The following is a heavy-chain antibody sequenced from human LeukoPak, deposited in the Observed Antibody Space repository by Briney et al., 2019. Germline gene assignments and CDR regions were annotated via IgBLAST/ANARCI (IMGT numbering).Heavy chain of an antibody. CDR2: INTNTGNP. CDR1: GDTFSSYV. CDR3: ARNRISHHMDV. D-gene: IGHD2-15*01. J-gene: IGHJ6*03. Sequence: GASVKVSCKTSGDTFSSYVIGWVRQAPGQGLELMGWINTNTGNPTYAQGFTGRFVFSLDTSVSTAYLQISSLKAEDTAVYFCARNRISHHMDVWGKGTTVTVS. V-gene: IGHV7-4-1*02.